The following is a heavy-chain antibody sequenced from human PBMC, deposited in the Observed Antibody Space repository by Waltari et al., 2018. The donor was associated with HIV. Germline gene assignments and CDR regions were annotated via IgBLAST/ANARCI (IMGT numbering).Heavy chain of an antibody. V-gene: IGHV3-15*01. J-gene: IGHJ4*02. CDR1: GFTFSNAW. CDR3: TTEVGATSLDY. Sequence: EVQLVESGGGLVKPGGSLRLSCAASGFTFSNAWMSWVRQAPGKGLGWVGRIKSKTDGGTTDYAAPVKGRFTISRDDSKNTLYLQMNSLKTEDTAVYYCTTEVGATSLDYWGQGTLVTVSS. CDR2: IKSKTDGGTT. D-gene: IGHD1-26*01.